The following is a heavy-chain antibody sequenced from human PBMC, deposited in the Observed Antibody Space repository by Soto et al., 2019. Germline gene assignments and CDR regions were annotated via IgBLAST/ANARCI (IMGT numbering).Heavy chain of an antibody. J-gene: IGHJ4*02. CDR2: IIPSVGTA. CDR1: GGTFSSYA. V-gene: IGHV1-69*12. Sequence: QVQLVQSGAEVKKPGSSVKVSCKASGGTFSSYAISWVRQAPGQGLEWMGGIIPSVGTANYAQKCQGRVTSTASGSTRTAYMELSSLRAEDTAVYYCARDGFMPYGPHVDYWGQGTLVTVSS. D-gene: IGHD3-10*01. CDR3: ARDGFMPYGPHVDY.